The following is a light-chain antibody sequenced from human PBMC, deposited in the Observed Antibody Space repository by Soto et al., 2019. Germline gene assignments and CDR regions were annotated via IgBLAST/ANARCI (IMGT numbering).Light chain of an antibody. CDR3: QQRSNWPIT. CDR2: DAS. CDR1: QSVSSY. J-gene: IGKJ5*01. V-gene: IGKV3-11*01. Sequence: EIVLTQSPGTLSLSPGERATLSCRASQSVSSYLAWYRQKPGQAPRLLIYDASNRATGIPARFSGSGSGTDFTLTISSLEPEDFAVYYCQQRSNWPITFGQGTRLEI.